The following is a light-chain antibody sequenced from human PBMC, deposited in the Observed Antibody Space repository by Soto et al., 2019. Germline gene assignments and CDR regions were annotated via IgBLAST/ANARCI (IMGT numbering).Light chain of an antibody. CDR1: QSVLVSSNNKNY. Sequence: DIVMTQSPDSLAVSLGERATINCKSSQSVLVSSNNKNYLAWYQQKPGQPPKLLIYWASTRESGVPDRFSGSGSGTDFTLTISSLQAEDVAVYYCQQQYSRLPYTFGQGTKLEIK. V-gene: IGKV4-1*01. J-gene: IGKJ2*01. CDR2: WAS. CDR3: QQQYSRLPYT.